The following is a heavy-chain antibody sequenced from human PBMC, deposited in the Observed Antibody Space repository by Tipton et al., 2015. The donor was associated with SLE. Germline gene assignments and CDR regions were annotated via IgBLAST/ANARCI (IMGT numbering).Heavy chain of an antibody. Sequence: TLSLTCTVSGGPIYSSNYYWGWIRQPPGKGLEWLGEINHSGSTNYNPSLKSRVTISVDTSKNQFSLKLSSVTAADTAVYYCTSYSGSYYDAFDIWGQGTMVTVAS. J-gene: IGHJ3*02. CDR3: TSYSGSYYDAFDI. D-gene: IGHD1-26*01. CDR1: GGPIYSSNYY. V-gene: IGHV4-39*07. CDR2: INHSGST.